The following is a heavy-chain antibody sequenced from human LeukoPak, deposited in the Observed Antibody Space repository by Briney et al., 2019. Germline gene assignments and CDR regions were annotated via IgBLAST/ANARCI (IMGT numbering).Heavy chain of an antibody. J-gene: IGHJ4*02. Sequence: SGGSLRLSCAASGFTFSSYSMSWVRQAPGKGLEWVSSISSSSSYIYYADSVKGRFTISRDNAKNSLYLQMNSLRAEDTAVYYCARDGGFWSGYSDYWGQGTLVTVSS. V-gene: IGHV3-21*01. D-gene: IGHD3-3*01. CDR3: ARDGGFWSGYSDY. CDR1: GFTFSSYS. CDR2: ISSSSSYI.